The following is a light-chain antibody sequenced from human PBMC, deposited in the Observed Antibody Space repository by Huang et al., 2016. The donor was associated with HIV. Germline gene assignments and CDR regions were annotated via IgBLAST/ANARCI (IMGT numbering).Light chain of an antibody. CDR1: QSVSRD. J-gene: IGKJ4*01. CDR3: QQYYNWPLS. V-gene: IGKV3-15*01. Sequence: EIVLTQSPATLSESPGDRPTLSCRASQSVSRDLAWHQQKPGQAPTLLIYVASTRATAVPARFSGSVSGSEFTLTISSLQSEDIAVYYCQQYYNWPLSFGGGTKVEI. CDR2: VAS.